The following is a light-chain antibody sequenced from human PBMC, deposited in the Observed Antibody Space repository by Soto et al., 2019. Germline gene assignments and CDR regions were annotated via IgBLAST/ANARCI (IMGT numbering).Light chain of an antibody. CDR1: TGEVTSGYF. J-gene: IGLJ2*01. V-gene: IGLV7-43*01. Sequence: QTVVTQEPSLTVSPGGTVTLTCASSTGEVTSGYFPNWIQQKPGQAPRSLIYNTNNKYSWTPARFSGSLLVGKAALTLSGVHAEDEADYYCLLYISGHVRLFGGGTKLTVL. CDR2: NTN. CDR3: LLYISGHVRL.